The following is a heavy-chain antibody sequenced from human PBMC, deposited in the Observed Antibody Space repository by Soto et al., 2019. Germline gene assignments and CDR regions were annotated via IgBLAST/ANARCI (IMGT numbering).Heavy chain of an antibody. V-gene: IGHV4-30-2*01. Sequence: QLQLQESLSGLVKPSQTLFLTCAGSGRAHSSGSYYWGSIRQPPGMGLEWIGYTYHSGSTYYNPSPESRGTISVDRSKHQFSLKLSSVTAADTAVYYCARAPDIWGQGKMLTVSS. J-gene: IGHJ3*02. CDR2: TYHSGST. CDR3: ARAPDI. CDR1: GRAHSSGSYY.